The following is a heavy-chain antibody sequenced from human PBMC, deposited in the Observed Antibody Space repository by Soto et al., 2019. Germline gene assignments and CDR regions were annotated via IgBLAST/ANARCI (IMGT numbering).Heavy chain of an antibody. J-gene: IGHJ5*01. D-gene: IGHD6-6*01. CDR1: GYSFTSYW. V-gene: IGHV5-51*01. Sequence: GESLKISCKGSGYSFTSYWIGWVRQMPGKGLEWMGIIYPGDSDTRYSPSFQGQVTISADKSISTAYLQMDSLRVEDTAIYYCARDEATRPGWFDSWGQGTRVTVSS. CDR3: ARDEATRPGWFDS. CDR2: IYPGDSDT.